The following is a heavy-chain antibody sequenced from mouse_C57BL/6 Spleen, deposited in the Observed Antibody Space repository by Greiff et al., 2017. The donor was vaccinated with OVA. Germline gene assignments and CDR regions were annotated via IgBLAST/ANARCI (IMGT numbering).Heavy chain of an antibody. CDR2: ISYDGSN. Sequence: ESGPGLVKPSQSLSLTCSVTGYSITSGYYWNWIRQFPGNKLEWMGYISYDGSNNYNPSLKNRISITRDTSKNQFFLKLNSVTTEDTATYYCARHEDYYAMDYWGQGTSVTVSS. CDR1: GYSITSGYY. CDR3: ARHEDYYAMDY. J-gene: IGHJ4*01. V-gene: IGHV3-6*01.